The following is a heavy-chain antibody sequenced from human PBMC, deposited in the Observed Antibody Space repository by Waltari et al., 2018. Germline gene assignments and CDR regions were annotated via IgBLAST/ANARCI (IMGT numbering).Heavy chain of an antibody. CDR1: GGSISSSSYY. Sequence: QLQLQESGPGLVKPSETLSLTCTVSGGSISSSSYYWGWIRQPPGKGLEWIGSIYYSGSTYYNPSLKRRVTISVDTSKNQFSLKLSSVTAADTAVYYCARQHYSNPFGYFDYWGQGTLVTVSS. V-gene: IGHV4-39*01. CDR2: IYYSGST. CDR3: ARQHYSNPFGYFDY. J-gene: IGHJ4*02. D-gene: IGHD4-4*01.